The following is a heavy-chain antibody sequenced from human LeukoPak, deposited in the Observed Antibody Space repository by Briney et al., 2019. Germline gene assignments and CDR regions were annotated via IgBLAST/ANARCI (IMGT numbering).Heavy chain of an antibody. CDR1: GFTFRKFA. CDR3: ASDFWSGYYFDY. Sequence: RGSLRLSCAASGFTFRKFAMSGVRQAPGKELEWVSSISSSSSYIYYADSVKGRFTISRDNAKNSLYLQMNSLRAEDTAVYYCASDFWSGYYFDYWGQGTLVTVSS. J-gene: IGHJ4*02. V-gene: IGHV3-21*01. D-gene: IGHD3-3*01. CDR2: ISSSSSYI.